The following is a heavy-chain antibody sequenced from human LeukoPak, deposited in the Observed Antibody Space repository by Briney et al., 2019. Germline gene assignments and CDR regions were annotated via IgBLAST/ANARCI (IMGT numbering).Heavy chain of an antibody. CDR3: AGFRAQMVASDY. D-gene: IGHD3-10*01. Sequence: SQTLSLTCAIFGDSVSSNSAAWSWIRQSPSRGLEWLGRTYYRSKWFNEYAVSVKSRITINPDTSKNQFSLQLKSLTPDDTAVHYCAGFRAQMVASDYWGQGILVTVSS. CDR2: TYYRSKWFN. V-gene: IGHV6-1*01. CDR1: GDSVSSNSAA. J-gene: IGHJ4*02.